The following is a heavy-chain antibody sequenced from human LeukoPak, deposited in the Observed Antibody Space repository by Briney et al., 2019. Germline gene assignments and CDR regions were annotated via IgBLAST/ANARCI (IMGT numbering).Heavy chain of an antibody. V-gene: IGHV3-23*01. CDR2: ISGSGGST. CDR1: GFTFSSYA. CDR3: VKGFHFDW. J-gene: IGHJ4*02. Sequence: GGSLRLSCAASGFTFSSYAMSWVRQAPGKGLEWVSSISGSGGSTYHVDSVKGRFTISRDTSKNTLYMQMNNLRVEDTALYYCVKGFHFDWWGQGTLVTVSS.